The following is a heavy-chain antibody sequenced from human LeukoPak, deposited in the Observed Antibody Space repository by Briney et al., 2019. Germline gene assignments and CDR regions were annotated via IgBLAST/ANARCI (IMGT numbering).Heavy chain of an antibody. D-gene: IGHD5/OR15-5a*01. CDR3: VRQGKRAAVGLRASDY. J-gene: IGHJ4*02. CDR1: GGSISSSDSY. V-gene: IGHV4-39*01. CDR2: IYYSGST. Sequence: SETLSLTCTVSGGSISSSDSYWDWIRQPPGRGLEWIATIYYSGSTYYNPSLKSRVTVSVDTSKNQFSLKLSSVTAADTAVYYCVRQGKRAAVGLRASDYWGQGTLVTVSS.